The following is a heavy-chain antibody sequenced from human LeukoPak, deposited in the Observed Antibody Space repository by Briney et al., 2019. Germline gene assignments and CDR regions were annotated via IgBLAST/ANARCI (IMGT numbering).Heavy chain of an antibody. CDR1: GFTFSSYW. CDR2: INTDGSST. V-gene: IGHV3-74*01. CDR3: AKHWSYCSTTSCFFNYYYYYMDV. Sequence: GGSLRLSCAASGFTFSSYWMHWVRQAPGKGLVRVSRINTDGSSTSYADSVKGRFTISRDNSKSTLYLQMNNLRAEDTAVYYCAKHWSYCSTTSCFFNYYYYYMDVWGKGTTVTVSS. D-gene: IGHD2-2*01. J-gene: IGHJ6*03.